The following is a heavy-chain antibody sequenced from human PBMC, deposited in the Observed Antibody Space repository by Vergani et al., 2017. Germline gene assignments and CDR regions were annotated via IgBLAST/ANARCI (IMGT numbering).Heavy chain of an antibody. D-gene: IGHD3-16*01. J-gene: IGHJ5*01. V-gene: IGHV3-23*01. CDR2: ISGSGSSK. CDR1: GFTFDNYA. CDR3: ATGLDGSQTALWGGLDS. Sequence: EVHLLESGGGLIQPGGSLRISCAASGFTFDNYAMTWVRQAPGKGLQWVSGISGSGSSKFYENSLKGRVTISRDNSKNTLVLEMNSLRTEDTATYFCATGLDGSQTALWGGLDSWGPGTVVLVSS.